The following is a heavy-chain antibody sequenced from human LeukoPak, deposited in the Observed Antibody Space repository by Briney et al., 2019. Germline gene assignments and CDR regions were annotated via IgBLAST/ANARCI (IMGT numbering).Heavy chain of an antibody. Sequence: GGSLRLSCAVSGFTFSSFWMHWVRQAPGKGLVWVSRINTDGSITGYADSVKGRFAISRDNAKNTLYLQMNSLRAEDTAVYYCARQEIAVALDWGQGTLVTVSS. CDR2: INTDGSIT. CDR3: ARQEIAVALD. D-gene: IGHD6-19*01. CDR1: GFTFSSFW. V-gene: IGHV3-74*01. J-gene: IGHJ4*02.